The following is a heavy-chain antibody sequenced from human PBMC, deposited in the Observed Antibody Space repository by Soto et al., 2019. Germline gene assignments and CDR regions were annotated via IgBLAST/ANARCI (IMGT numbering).Heavy chain of an antibody. Sequence: QVQLVESGGNVVQPGRSLRLSCAASGFHFSSHGMHWVRQAPGKGLEWVAHLWAGGNYAHYAYSVKGRFTISSDQSKNTLYLQMNSLEAEDTAVYYCARDAQQLANYGMDVWGQGTTVIVSS. CDR3: ARDAQQLANYGMDV. J-gene: IGHJ6*02. V-gene: IGHV3-33*01. CDR2: LWAGGNYA. D-gene: IGHD6-13*01. CDR1: GFHFSSHG.